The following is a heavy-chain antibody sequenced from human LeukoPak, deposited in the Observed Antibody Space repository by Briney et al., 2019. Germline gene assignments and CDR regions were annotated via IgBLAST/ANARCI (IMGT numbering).Heavy chain of an antibody. CDR3: AKDQASGLWFGEFGAFDI. V-gene: IGHV3-23*01. CDR2: ISGSGGST. Sequence: PGGSLRLSCAASGFTFSSYAMSWVRQAPGKGLEWVSAISGSGGSTYYADSVKGRFTISRDNSKNTLYLQMNSLRAEDTAVYYCAKDQASGLWFGEFGAFDIWGQGTMVTVSS. D-gene: IGHD3-10*01. J-gene: IGHJ3*02. CDR1: GFTFSSYA.